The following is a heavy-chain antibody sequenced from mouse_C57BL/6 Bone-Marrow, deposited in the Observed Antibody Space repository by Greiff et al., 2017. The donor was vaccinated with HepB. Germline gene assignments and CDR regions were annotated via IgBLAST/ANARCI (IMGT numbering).Heavy chain of an antibody. V-gene: IGHV1-15*01. CDR3: SRGGPIRHSRYYDV. CDR2: IDPETGDT. D-gene: IGHD1-1*02. Sequence: QVQLQQSGAELVRPGASVTLSCKASGYTFTDYEMHWVKQTPGQGLEWIGAIDPETGDTEYNQKFKGKATLTADKSSSTAYMELRSLTSEDSAVYYCSRGGPIRHSRYYDVWGTGTTVTASS. CDR1: GYTFTDYE. J-gene: IGHJ1*03.